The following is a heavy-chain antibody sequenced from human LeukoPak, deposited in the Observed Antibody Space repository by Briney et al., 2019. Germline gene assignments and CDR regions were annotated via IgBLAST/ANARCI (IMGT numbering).Heavy chain of an antibody. CDR1: GFTVSSNY. Sequence: GGSLRLSCAASGFTVSSNYMSWVRQTPGKGLDWVSFIYSGGSTYYADSVKSRFTISRDNSKNTLYLQMNSLRAEDTAVYYCARLEWDLLVGTFDIWGQGTMVTVSS. V-gene: IGHV3-53*01. D-gene: IGHD1-26*01. CDR3: ARLEWDLLVGTFDI. CDR2: IYSGGST. J-gene: IGHJ3*02.